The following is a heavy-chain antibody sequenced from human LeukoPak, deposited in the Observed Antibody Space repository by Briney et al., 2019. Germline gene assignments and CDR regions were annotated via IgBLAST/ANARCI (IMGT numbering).Heavy chain of an antibody. J-gene: IGHJ4*02. D-gene: IGHD6-19*01. CDR1: GFTVSSNY. V-gene: IGHV3-30*18. Sequence: GGSLRLSCAASGFTVSSNYMSWVRQAPGKGLEWVAVISYDGSNKYYADSVKGRFTISRDNSKNTLYLQMNSLRAEDTAVYYCAKDRRLYSSGWYSVDYWGQGTLVTVSS. CDR3: AKDRRLYSSGWYSVDY. CDR2: ISYDGSNK.